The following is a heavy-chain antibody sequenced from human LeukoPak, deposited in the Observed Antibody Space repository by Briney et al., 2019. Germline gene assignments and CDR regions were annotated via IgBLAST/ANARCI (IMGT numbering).Heavy chain of an antibody. D-gene: IGHD5-12*01. V-gene: IGHV4-39*07. CDR3: ARDLRHYSGYDFHYYYYMDV. CDR2: IYYSGST. Sequence: SETLSLTCTVSGGSISSSSYYWGWIRQPPGKGLEWIGSIYYSGSTNYNPSLKSRVTISVDTSKNQFSLKLSSVTAADTAVYYCARDLRHYSGYDFHYYYYMDVWGKGTTVTISS. CDR1: GGSISSSSYY. J-gene: IGHJ6*03.